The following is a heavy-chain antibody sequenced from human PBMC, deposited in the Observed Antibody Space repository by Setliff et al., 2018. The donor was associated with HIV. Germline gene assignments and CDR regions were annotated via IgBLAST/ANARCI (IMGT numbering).Heavy chain of an antibody. J-gene: IGHJ4*02. Sequence: SETLSLTCTVSGGSISSNYWSWIRQPPGKGLEWIGYVYTSGSTNYNPSLKSRVTISVDTSKKQFSLKLSSVTAADTAVYYCARHSPSDYWGQGTLVTVSS. CDR1: GGSISSNY. CDR3: ARHSPSDY. V-gene: IGHV4-4*09. CDR2: VYTSGST.